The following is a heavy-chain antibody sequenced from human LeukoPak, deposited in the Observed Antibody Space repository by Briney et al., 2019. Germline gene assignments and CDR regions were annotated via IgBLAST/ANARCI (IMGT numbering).Heavy chain of an antibody. Sequence: SQTLSLTCAVSGGSISSGGYSWSWIRQPPGKGLEWIGYIYHSGSTYYNPSLKSRVTISVDRSKNQFSLKLSSVTAADTAVYYCARNYGGNPDWYFDLWGRGTLVTVSS. J-gene: IGHJ2*01. CDR2: IYHSGST. CDR1: GGSISSGGYS. CDR3: ARNYGGNPDWYFDL. V-gene: IGHV4-30-2*01. D-gene: IGHD4-23*01.